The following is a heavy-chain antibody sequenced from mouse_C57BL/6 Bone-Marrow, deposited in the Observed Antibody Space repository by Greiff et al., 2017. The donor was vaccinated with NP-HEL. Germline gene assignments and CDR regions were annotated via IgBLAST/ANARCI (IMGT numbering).Heavy chain of an antibody. CDR2: ILPGSGST. D-gene: IGHD1-1*01. CDR3: ARRGITTVVDYYAMDY. CDR1: GYTFTGYW. V-gene: IGHV1-9*01. J-gene: IGHJ4*01. Sequence: VNLVESGAELMKPGASVKLSCKATGYTFTGYWIEWVKQRPGHGLEWIGEILPGSGSTNYNEKFKGKATFTADTSSNTAYMQLSSLTTEDSAIYYCARRGITTVVDYYAMDYWGQGTSVTVSS.